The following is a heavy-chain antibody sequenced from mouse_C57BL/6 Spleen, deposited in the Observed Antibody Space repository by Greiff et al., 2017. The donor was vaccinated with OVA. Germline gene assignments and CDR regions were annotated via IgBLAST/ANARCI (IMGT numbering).Heavy chain of an antibody. V-gene: IGHV1-50*01. CDR3: ARPYYYGSSPFDY. J-gene: IGHJ2*01. CDR2: IDPSDSYT. Sequence: QVQLQQPGAELVKPGASVKLSCKASGYTFTSYWMQWVKQRPGQGLEWIGEIDPSDSYTNYNQKFKGKATLTVDKSSSTAYMQLSSLTSEDSAVYYCARPYYYGSSPFDYWGQGTTLTVSS. CDR1: GYTFTSYW. D-gene: IGHD1-1*01.